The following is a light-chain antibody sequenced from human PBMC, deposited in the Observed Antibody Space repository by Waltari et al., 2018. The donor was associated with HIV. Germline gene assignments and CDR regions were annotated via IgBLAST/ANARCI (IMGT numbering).Light chain of an antibody. CDR2: DNA. Sequence: SHVLTQPSSVSVAPGQTAHISCGGHELATKSVHWSQQRPGQAPVPVVFDNAARPSRIPERFSGSKSGNTATLTITRGEAGDEADYYCQVWDGDSEHWVFGGGTKLTVL. CDR3: QVWDGDSEHWV. CDR1: ELATKS. V-gene: IGLV3-21*02. J-gene: IGLJ3*02.